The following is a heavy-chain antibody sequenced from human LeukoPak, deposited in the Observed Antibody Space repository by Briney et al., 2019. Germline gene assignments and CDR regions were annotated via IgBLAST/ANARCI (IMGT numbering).Heavy chain of an antibody. CDR2: IIPIFGTA. D-gene: IGHD2-15*01. Sequence: SVKVSCKASAGTFSSYAISWVRQGPGQGLDWMGGIIPIFGTANYAQKFQGRVTITADESTSTAYMELSSLRSEDTAVYYCARPPDIGVGYYGMDVWGQGTTVTVSS. CDR1: AGTFSSYA. J-gene: IGHJ6*02. V-gene: IGHV1-69*13. CDR3: ARPPDIGVGYYGMDV.